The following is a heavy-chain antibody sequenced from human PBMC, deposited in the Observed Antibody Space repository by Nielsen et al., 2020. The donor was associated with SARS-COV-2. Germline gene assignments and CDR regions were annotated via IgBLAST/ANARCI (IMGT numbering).Heavy chain of an antibody. CDR2: ISGSGGST. V-gene: IGHV3-23*01. D-gene: IGHD6-13*01. Sequence: WIRQPPGKGLEWVSAISGSGGSTYYADSAKGRFTISRDNSKNSLYLQMNSLRAEDTAVYYCAKGGGDSGAYSSSWYGIYYYYYMDVWGKGTTVTVSS. CDR3: AKGGGDSGAYSSSWYGIYYYYYMDV. J-gene: IGHJ6*03.